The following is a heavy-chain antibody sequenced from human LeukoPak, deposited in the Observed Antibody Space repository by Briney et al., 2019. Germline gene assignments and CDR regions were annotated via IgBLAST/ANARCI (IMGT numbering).Heavy chain of an antibody. CDR2: ISGSGGST. Sequence: PGGSLRLSCAASGFTFSSYAMSWVRQAPGKGLEWVSAISGSGGSTYSADSVKGRFTISRDNSKNTLYLQMNSLRAEDTAVYYCAKGTRGSYPFYYFDYWGQGALVTVSS. J-gene: IGHJ4*02. D-gene: IGHD1-26*01. CDR1: GFTFSSYA. CDR3: AKGTRGSYPFYYFDY. V-gene: IGHV3-23*01.